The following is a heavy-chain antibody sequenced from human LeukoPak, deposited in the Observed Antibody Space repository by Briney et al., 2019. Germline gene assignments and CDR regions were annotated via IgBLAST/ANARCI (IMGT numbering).Heavy chain of an antibody. V-gene: IGHV1-69*06. CDR3: ARDLYSSGPYYYYMDV. Sequence: SVKVSCKASGGTFSSYAISWVRQAPGQGLEWMGGIIPIFGTANYAQKFQGRVTITADKSTSTAYMELSSLRSEDTAVYYCARDLYSSGPYYYYMDVWGKGTTVTVSS. J-gene: IGHJ6*03. D-gene: IGHD6-19*01. CDR1: GGTFSSYA. CDR2: IIPIFGTA.